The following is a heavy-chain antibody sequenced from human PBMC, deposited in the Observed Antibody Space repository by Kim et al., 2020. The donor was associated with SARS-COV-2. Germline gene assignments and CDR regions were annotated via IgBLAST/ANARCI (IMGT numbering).Heavy chain of an antibody. J-gene: IGHJ3*02. CDR2: ISWNSGSI. D-gene: IGHD6-13*01. V-gene: IGHV3-9*01. Sequence: GGSLRLSCAASGFTFDDYAMHWVRQAPGKGLEWVSGISWNSGSIGYADSVKGRFTISRDNAKNSLYLQMNSLRAEDTALYYCASTPGIAAAGTGAAFDIWGQGTMVTVSS. CDR3: ASTPGIAAAGTGAAFDI. CDR1: GFTFDDYA.